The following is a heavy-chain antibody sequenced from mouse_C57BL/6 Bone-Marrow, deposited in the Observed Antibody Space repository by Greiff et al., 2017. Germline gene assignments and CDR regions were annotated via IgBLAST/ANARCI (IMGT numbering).Heavy chain of an antibody. Sequence: EVKVVESGGGLVQPGGSMKLSCAASGFTFSDAWMDWVRQSPEKGLEWVAEIRNKANNHATYYAESVKGRFTISRDDSKSSVYLQMNSLRAEDTGIYYCTIYYDYDGGPGDYWGQGTSVTVSS. J-gene: IGHJ4*01. V-gene: IGHV6-6*01. CDR1: GFTFSDAW. D-gene: IGHD2-4*01. CDR3: TIYYDYDGGPGDY. CDR2: IRNKANNHAT.